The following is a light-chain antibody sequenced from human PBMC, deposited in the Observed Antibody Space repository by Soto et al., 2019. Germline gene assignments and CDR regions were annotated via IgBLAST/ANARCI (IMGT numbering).Light chain of an antibody. CDR2: DAS. V-gene: IGKV3-11*01. J-gene: IGKJ1*01. CDR3: QQRSNWPRT. Sequence: EIVLTQSPATLSLSPGERATLSCRASQSVSSHLAWYQQKPGQAPRLLIYDASNRATVIPARFSGSGSGTDFTLTISSLEPEDFAVYYCQQRSNWPRTFGQGTKVEIK. CDR1: QSVSSH.